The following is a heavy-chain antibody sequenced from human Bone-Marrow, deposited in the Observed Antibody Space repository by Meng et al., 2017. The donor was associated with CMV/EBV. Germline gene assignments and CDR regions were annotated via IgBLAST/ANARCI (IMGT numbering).Heavy chain of an antibody. D-gene: IGHD5-12*01. Sequence: GESLKISCAASGFTFSSYWMHWVRQVPGKGLVWVSRIYDDGSITNYADSVKGRFTISRDNAKNTLYLQMNSLRVEDAAVYFCARVGLRHALAIWGQGTMVPVSS. J-gene: IGHJ3*02. CDR2: IYDDGSIT. V-gene: IGHV3-74*01. CDR1: GFTFSSYW. CDR3: ARVGLRHALAI.